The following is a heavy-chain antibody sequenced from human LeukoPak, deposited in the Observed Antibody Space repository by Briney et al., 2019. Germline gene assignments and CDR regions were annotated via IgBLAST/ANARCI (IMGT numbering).Heavy chain of an antibody. D-gene: IGHD3-10*01. J-gene: IGHJ3*02. Sequence: TSETLSLTCTVSGGSISSYYWGWIRQPPGKTLEWIGSIYSSGSTYYNPSLKSRVIIIIDTPKNHFSLTLSSVAAADTAVYYCARSDGYGLVGIWGQGTMVTVSS. CDR1: GGSISSYY. CDR2: IYSSGST. V-gene: IGHV4-39*07. CDR3: ARSDGYGLVGI.